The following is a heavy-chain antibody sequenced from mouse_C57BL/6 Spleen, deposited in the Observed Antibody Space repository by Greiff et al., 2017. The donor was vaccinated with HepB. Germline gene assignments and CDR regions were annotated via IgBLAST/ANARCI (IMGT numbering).Heavy chain of an antibody. CDR1: GFNIKDDY. CDR2: IDPENGDT. Sequence: EVKLLESGAELVRPGASVKLSCTASGFNIKDDYMHWVKQRPEQGLEWIGWIDPENGDTEYASKFQGKATITADTSSNTAYLQLSSLTSEDTAVYYCTTGGNDLFAYWGQGTLVTVSA. V-gene: IGHV14-4*01. CDR3: TTGGNDLFAY. D-gene: IGHD2-1*01. J-gene: IGHJ3*01.